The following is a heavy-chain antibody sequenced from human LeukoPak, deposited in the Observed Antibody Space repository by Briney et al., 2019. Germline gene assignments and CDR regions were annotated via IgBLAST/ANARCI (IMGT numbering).Heavy chain of an antibody. V-gene: IGHV3-66*01. CDR2: IYTGGGT. CDR3: VRGHNSSSSGFYYYYMDV. CDR1: EFTVRSNS. D-gene: IGHD6-6*01. Sequence: PGGSLRLSCAAPEFTVRSNSMTWVRQAPGKGLEWVSVIYTGGGTHYADSVRGRFTISRDNSKHTLFLQMNSLRAEDTAVYYCVRGHNSSSSGFYYYYMDVWGRGTTVTVSS. J-gene: IGHJ6*03.